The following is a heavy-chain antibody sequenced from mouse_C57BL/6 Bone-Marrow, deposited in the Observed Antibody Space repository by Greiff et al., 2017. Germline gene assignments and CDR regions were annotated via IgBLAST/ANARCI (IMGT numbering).Heavy chain of an antibody. D-gene: IGHD2-4*01. CDR2: IWGVGST. J-gene: IGHJ4*01. CDR3: ARYDYEDAMYY. Sequence: QVQLQQSGPGLVAPSQSLSITCTVSGFSLTSYGVDWVRQSPGKGLEWLGVIWGVGSTNYNSALKSRLSISKDNSKSQVFLKMNSLQTDDTAMYYCARYDYEDAMYYWGQGTSVTVSS. V-gene: IGHV2-6*01. CDR1: GFSLTSYG.